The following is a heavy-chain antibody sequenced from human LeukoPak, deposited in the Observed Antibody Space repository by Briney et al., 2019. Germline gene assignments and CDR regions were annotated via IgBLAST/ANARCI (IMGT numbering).Heavy chain of an antibody. D-gene: IGHD2-21*02. J-gene: IGHJ4*02. CDR3: AKRDRPCSGDCSAPYYFDY. V-gene: IGHV3-23*01. CDR1: GFTLSSYA. CDR2: VGSSGRNT. Sequence: GGSLRLSCAASGFTLSSYAMSWVRQAPGKGLEWVSSVGSSGRNTYYADSVKGRSTISRDNSENTVYLQMSSLRAEDTAVYYCAKRDRPCSGDCSAPYYFDYWGPGTLVTVSS.